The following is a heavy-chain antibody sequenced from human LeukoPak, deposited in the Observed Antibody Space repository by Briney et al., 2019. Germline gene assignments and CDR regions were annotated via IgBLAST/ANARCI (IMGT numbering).Heavy chain of an antibody. CDR2: INPNSGGT. V-gene: IGHV1-2*02. CDR3: ARVFTGGWRIDY. CDR1: GLTFTGYY. Sequence: GASVKVSCKASGLTFTGYYMHWVGQAPGQGLEWMGWINPNSGGTNYAQKFQGRVTMTRDTSISTAKMELSRLRSDDTAVYYCARVFTGGWRIDYSGQGTLVTVSS. D-gene: IGHD2-8*02. J-gene: IGHJ4*02.